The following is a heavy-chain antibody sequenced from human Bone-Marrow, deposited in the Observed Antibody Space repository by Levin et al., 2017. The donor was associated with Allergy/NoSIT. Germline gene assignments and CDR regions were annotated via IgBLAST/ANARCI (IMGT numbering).Heavy chain of an antibody. J-gene: IGHJ4*02. CDR1: GGTFSSYA. Sequence: SVKVSCKASGGTFSSYAISWVRQAPGQGLEWMGGIIPIFGTANYAQKFQGRVTITADESTSTAYMELSSLRSEDTAVYYCARERIAAAGTFDYWGQGTLVTVSS. CDR3: ARERIAAAGTFDY. D-gene: IGHD6-13*01. V-gene: IGHV1-69*13. CDR2: IIPIFGTA.